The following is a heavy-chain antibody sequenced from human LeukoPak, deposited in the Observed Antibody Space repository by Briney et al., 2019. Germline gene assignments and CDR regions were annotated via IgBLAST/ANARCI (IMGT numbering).Heavy chain of an antibody. J-gene: IGHJ5*02. CDR2: INPNSGGT. CDR1: GYTFTGHH. V-gene: IGHV1-2*02. D-gene: IGHD2-2*01. CDR3: ARVCGSCYASEFQNWFDP. Sequence: ASVKVSCKASGYTFTGHHLHWVRQAPGQGLEWMGWINPNSGGTNYAQKFQGRVTMTRDTSISTAYMELSRLRSDDTAVYYCARVCGSCYASEFQNWFDPWGQGTLVTVSS.